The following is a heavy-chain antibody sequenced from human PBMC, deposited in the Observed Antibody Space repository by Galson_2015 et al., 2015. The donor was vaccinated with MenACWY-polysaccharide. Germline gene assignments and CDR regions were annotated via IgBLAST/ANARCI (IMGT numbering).Heavy chain of an antibody. D-gene: IGHD2-2*01. J-gene: IGHJ6*02. CDR3: ARDYCSRTSCYGMDV. CDR2: ISYDATNK. CDR1: GFTLSRYA. Sequence: SLRLSCAASGFTLSRYAMHWVRQAPGKGLEWVAVISYDATNKHYAESVKGRFTISRDNSKNTMYVQMNSLRAENTAIYYCARDYCSRTSCYGMDVWGQGTTVTVSS. V-gene: IGHV3-30-3*01.